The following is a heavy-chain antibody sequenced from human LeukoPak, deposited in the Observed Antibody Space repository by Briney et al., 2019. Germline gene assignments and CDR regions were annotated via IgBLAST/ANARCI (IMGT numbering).Heavy chain of an antibody. CDR2: IRYDGSNK. V-gene: IGHV3-33*01. D-gene: IGHD3-22*01. CDR1: GFTFSSYG. J-gene: IGHJ4*02. CDR3: ARDSSTKDYYDSSGYDPYFDY. Sequence: GGSLRLSCAASGFTFSSYGMHWVRQAPGKGLEWVAVIRYDGSNKYYADSVKGRFTISRDNSKNTLYLQMNSLRAEDTAVYYCARDSSTKDYYDSSGYDPYFDYWGQGTLVTVSS.